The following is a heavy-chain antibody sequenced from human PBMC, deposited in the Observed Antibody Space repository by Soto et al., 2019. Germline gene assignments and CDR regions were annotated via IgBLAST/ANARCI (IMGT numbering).Heavy chain of an antibody. Sequence: ASVKVSCKASGYTFTSYGISWVRQAPGQGLEWMGWISAYNGNTNYAQKLQGRVTMTTDTSTSTAYMGLRSLRSDDTAVYYCARYKITIFGGYYYYYMDVWGKGTTVTV. CDR3: ARYKITIFGGYYYYYMDV. CDR2: ISAYNGNT. J-gene: IGHJ6*03. D-gene: IGHD3-3*01. V-gene: IGHV1-18*01. CDR1: GYTFTSYG.